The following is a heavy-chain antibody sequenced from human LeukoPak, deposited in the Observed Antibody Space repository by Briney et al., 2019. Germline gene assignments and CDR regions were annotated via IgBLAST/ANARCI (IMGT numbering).Heavy chain of an antibody. J-gene: IGHJ3*02. Sequence: GASVKVSCRASGYTLTDYIMHWVRQAPGQGLEWMGWINPNSGDTKYAQNFQGRVTMTRDTSISTAYMELSRLRYDDTAMYYCARILTYYYGSSDYYHALDIWGQGTVVSVSS. CDR3: ARILTYYYGSSDYYHALDI. CDR2: INPNSGDT. V-gene: IGHV1-2*02. D-gene: IGHD3-22*01. CDR1: GYTLTDYI.